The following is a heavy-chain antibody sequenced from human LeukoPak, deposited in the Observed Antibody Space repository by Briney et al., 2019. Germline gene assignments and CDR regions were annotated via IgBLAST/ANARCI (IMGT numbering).Heavy chain of an antibody. CDR1: GYSISSGYY. CDR2: LYHNGRT. CDR3: ARVESSSTSCDY. V-gene: IGHV4-38-2*02. J-gene: IGHJ4*02. D-gene: IGHD2-2*01. Sequence: SETLSLTCTVSGYSISSGYYWGWIRQPPGKGLEWIGSLYHNGRTYYNPSLKNRVTISVDTSKNQFSLKLSSVTAADTAVYYCARVESSSTSCDYWGQGTLVTVSS.